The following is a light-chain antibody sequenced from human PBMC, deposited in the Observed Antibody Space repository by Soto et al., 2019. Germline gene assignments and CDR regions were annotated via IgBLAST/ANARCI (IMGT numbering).Light chain of an antibody. CDR1: SSDVGSYNL. CDR2: EGS. CDR3: CSYAGSTV. Sequence: QYALTQPASVSGSPGQSITISCTGTSSDVGSYNLVSWYQQHPGKAPKLMIYEGSKRPSGVSNRFSGSKSGNTASLTISGLQAEDEADYYCCSYAGSTVFGGGTKVTVL. V-gene: IGLV2-23*01. J-gene: IGLJ2*01.